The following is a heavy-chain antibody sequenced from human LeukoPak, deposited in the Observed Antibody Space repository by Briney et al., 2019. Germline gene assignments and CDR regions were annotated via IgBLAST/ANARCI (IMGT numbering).Heavy chain of an antibody. Sequence: GESLKISCKGSGYSFTSNWIGWVRQMPGKGLEWMGVIYPSDSDTRYSPSFQGQVTISADKSISTAYLQWRSLKVSDSAMYYRARLTAVVTFDYWGQGTLVTVSS. CDR2: IYPSDSDT. J-gene: IGHJ4*02. CDR1: GYSFTSNW. V-gene: IGHV5-51*01. D-gene: IGHD4-23*01. CDR3: ARLTAVVTFDY.